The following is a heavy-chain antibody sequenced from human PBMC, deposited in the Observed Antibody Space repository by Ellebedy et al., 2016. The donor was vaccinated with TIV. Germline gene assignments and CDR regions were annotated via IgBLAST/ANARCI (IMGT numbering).Heavy chain of an antibody. D-gene: IGHD7-27*01. CDR1: GYSFAAYW. CDR3: ARLNNWGLDY. Sequence: PGGSLRLSCKGSGYSFAAYWIVWVRQMPGQGLEWMGIIYPGDSHTTYSPSFQGQVSISADKSIYTAYLQWSSLKASDTAMYFCARLNNWGLDYWGQGTLVTVSS. CDR2: IYPGDSHT. V-gene: IGHV5-51*01. J-gene: IGHJ4*02.